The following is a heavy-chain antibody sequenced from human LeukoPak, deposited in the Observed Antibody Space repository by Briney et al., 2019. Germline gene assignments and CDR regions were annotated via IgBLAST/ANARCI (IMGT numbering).Heavy chain of an antibody. V-gene: IGHV1-69*04. D-gene: IGHD3-22*01. Sequence: SVKVSCKSSGGTFSSYAIIWVRQAPGQGLEWMGRIIPILGIANYAQKFQGRVTITADKSTSTAYMELSSLRSEDTAVYYCASIYDSRNYYFDYWGQGTLVTVSS. CDR1: GGTFSSYA. CDR3: ASIYDSRNYYFDY. CDR2: IIPILGIA. J-gene: IGHJ4*02.